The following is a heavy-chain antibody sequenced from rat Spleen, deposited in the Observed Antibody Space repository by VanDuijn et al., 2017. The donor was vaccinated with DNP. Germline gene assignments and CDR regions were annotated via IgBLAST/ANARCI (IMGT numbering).Heavy chain of an antibody. D-gene: IGHD1-4*01. Sequence: EVQLVESGGGLVQPGRSLKLSCAASGFTFSYYGMAWVRQAPKKGLEWVAGISSSGGGSYYRDSVKGRLTISRDNAKSTLYLQMSSLRSEDTATYYCATRTAGMWGRGVMVTVSS. CDR1: GFTFSYYG. V-gene: IGHV5-19*01. J-gene: IGHJ2*01. CDR2: ISSSGGGS. CDR3: ATRTAGM.